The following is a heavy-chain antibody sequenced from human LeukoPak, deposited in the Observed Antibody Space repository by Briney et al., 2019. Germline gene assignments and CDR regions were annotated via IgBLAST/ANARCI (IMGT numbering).Heavy chain of an antibody. J-gene: IGHJ3*02. D-gene: IGHD6-19*01. CDR3: ARDLQIAVAGTGPFDI. CDR1: GGSISSYY. V-gene: IGHV4-4*07. CDR2: IYTSGIT. Sequence: SETLSLTCTVSGGSISSYYWSWIRQPAGKGLEWIGRIYTSGITNYNPSLKSRVTMSVDTSKNQFSLKLSSVTAADTAVYYCARDLQIAVAGTGPFDIWGQGTMVTVSS.